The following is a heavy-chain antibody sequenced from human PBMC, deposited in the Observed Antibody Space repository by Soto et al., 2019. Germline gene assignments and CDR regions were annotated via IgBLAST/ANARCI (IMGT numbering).Heavy chain of an antibody. J-gene: IGHJ3*02. D-gene: IGHD4-17*01. V-gene: IGHV4-4*02. Sequence: SETLSLTCAVSSGSISSSNWWSWVRQPPGKGLEWIGEIYHSGSTNYNPSLKSRVTISVDKSKNQFSLKLSSVTAADTAVYYCAREVNDYGDDYAFDIWGQGTMVTVSS. CDR1: SGSISSSNW. CDR3: AREVNDYGDDYAFDI. CDR2: IYHSGST.